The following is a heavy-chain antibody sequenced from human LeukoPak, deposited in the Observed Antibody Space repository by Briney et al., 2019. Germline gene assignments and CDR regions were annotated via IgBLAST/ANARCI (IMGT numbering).Heavy chain of an antibody. D-gene: IGHD2-2*01. V-gene: IGHV3-74*01. CDR1: GFAFSTYW. Sequence: GGSLRLSCTASGFAFSTYWMHWVRQAPGKGLVWVSHINGDGSTTTYADSVKGRFTISRDNAKNTLYLQMNSLRVEDTAVYYCARDRGYALDYWGQGTLVPVSS. J-gene: IGHJ4*02. CDR3: ARDRGYALDY. CDR2: INGDGSTT.